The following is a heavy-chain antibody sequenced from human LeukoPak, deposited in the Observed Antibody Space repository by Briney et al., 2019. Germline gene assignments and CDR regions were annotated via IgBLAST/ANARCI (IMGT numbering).Heavy chain of an antibody. CDR2: IYYSGST. CDR1: GGSISSSSYH. D-gene: IGHD5-18*01. Sequence: SETLSLTCTVSGGSISSSSYHWGWIRQPPGKGLEWIGSIYYSGSTYYNPSLKSRVTISVDTSKNQFSLKLSSVTAADTAVYYCARGYSYGYRLYYFDYWGQGTLVTVSS. J-gene: IGHJ4*02. V-gene: IGHV4-39*07. CDR3: ARGYSYGYRLYYFDY.